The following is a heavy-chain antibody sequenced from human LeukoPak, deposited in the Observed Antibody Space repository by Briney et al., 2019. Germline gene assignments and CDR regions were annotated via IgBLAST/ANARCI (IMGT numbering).Heavy chain of an antibody. CDR3: ARGGYSYGPPSNGMDV. Sequence: SETLSLTCTVSGGSVSSSSHYWGWIRQPPGKGLEWIGSLYYSGSTHYNPSLKSRVTISVDTSKNQFSLKLSSVTAADTAVYYCARGGYSYGPPSNGMDVWGQGTTVTVSS. CDR1: GGSVSSSSHY. D-gene: IGHD5-18*01. J-gene: IGHJ6*02. CDR2: LYYSGST. V-gene: IGHV4-39*01.